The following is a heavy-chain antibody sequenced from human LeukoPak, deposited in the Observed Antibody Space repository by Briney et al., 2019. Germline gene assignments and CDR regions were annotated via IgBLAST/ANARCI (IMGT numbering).Heavy chain of an antibody. J-gene: IGHJ4*02. CDR2: IYYSGST. Sequence: SETLSLTCTVSGGPISSYYWSWIRQPPGKGLEWIGYIYYSGSTNYNPSLKSRVTISVDTSKNQFSLKLSSVTAADTAVYYCARGWDTAMVPFDYWGQGTLVTVSS. V-gene: IGHV4-59*01. CDR3: ARGWDTAMVPFDY. CDR1: GGPISSYY. D-gene: IGHD5-18*01.